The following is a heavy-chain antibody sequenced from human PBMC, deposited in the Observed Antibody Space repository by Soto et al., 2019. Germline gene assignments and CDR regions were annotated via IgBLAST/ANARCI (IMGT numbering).Heavy chain of an antibody. CDR3: AREGVELELFMISYYMAV. J-gene: IGHJ6*03. CDR2: ISSSSSYI. V-gene: IGHV3-21*01. D-gene: IGHD1-7*01. Sequence: EVQLVESGGGLVKPGGSLRLSCAASGFTFSSYSMNWVRQAPGKGLEWVSSISSSSSYIYYADSVKGRFTISRDNAKNSLYPQMNSLRAEDTAVYYCAREGVELELFMISYYMAVWGKGTTVTVSS. CDR1: GFTFSSYS.